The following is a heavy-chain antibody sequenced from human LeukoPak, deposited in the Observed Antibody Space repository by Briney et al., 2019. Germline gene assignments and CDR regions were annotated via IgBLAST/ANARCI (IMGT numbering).Heavy chain of an antibody. J-gene: IGHJ6*02. D-gene: IGHD6-13*01. V-gene: IGHV1-18*01. Sequence: ASVKVSCKASGYTFTSYGISWVRQAPGQGLEWMGWISAYNGNTNYAQKLQGRVTMTTDTSTSTAYMELRSLRSDDTAVYYCARLVSSSWYLNYYYGMDVWGQGTTVTVSS. CDR1: GYTFTSYG. CDR3: ARLVSSSWYLNYYYGMDV. CDR2: ISAYNGNT.